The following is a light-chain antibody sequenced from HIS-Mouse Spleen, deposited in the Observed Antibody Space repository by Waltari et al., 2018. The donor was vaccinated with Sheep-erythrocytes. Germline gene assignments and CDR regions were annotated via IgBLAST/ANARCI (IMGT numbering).Light chain of an antibody. CDR1: KLGDKY. V-gene: IGLV3-1*01. J-gene: IGLJ2*01. CDR3: QAWDSSTAV. CDR2: KDS. Sequence: SYELTQPPSVSVSPGQTASITCSGDKLGDKYACWYQQKPGQSPVLVIYKDSKRHSGIPERFSGSNSGNTATLTISGTQAMDEADYYCQAWDSSTAVFGGGTKLTVL.